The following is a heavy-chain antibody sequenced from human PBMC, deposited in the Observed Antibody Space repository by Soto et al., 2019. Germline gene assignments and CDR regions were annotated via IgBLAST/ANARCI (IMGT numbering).Heavy chain of an antibody. Sequence: EVQLLESGGGLVQPGGSLRLSCAASGFTFSSYAMSWVRQAPGKGLEWVSAISGSGGSTYYADSVKGRFTISRYNSKNTLYLQMNSLRSEDTAVYYCAKSPLNYYDSSGYYFYYYYGMDVWGQGTTVTVSS. J-gene: IGHJ6*02. D-gene: IGHD3-22*01. CDR1: GFTFSSYA. V-gene: IGHV3-23*01. CDR2: ISGSGGST. CDR3: AKSPLNYYDSSGYYFYYYYGMDV.